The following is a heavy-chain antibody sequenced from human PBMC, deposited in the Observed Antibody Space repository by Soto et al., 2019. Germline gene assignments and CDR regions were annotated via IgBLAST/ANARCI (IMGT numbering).Heavy chain of an antibody. V-gene: IGHV1-46*01. CDR3: ARNVLSSSRSQDSFDS. Sequence: DSLQVSCKASGYSFTNYYLYWVRQAPGQGLEWMGVINPSDGTTSYAQKFQGRVTMTRDTSTTTVYMYLSSLRPEDTAVYYCARNVLSSSRSQDSFDSWG. CDR2: INPSDGTT. CDR1: GYSFTNYY. J-gene: IGHJ3*02. D-gene: IGHD6-13*01.